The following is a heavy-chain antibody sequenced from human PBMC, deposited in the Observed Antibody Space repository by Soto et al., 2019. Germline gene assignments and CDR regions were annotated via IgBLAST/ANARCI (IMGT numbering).Heavy chain of an antibody. CDR1: GFSISRFS. D-gene: IGHD1-1*01. CDR2: ISGDAETT. Sequence: PGGSLRLSCEASGFSISRFSMSWVRQAPGKGLDWVASISGDAETTSYADSVQGRFTISKDNSKNTVSLQMKSLAAEDTAVHYCAKGDSGTTPPYYFDHWGQGSLVTVSS. J-gene: IGHJ4*02. V-gene: IGHV3-23*01. CDR3: AKGDSGTTPPYYFDH.